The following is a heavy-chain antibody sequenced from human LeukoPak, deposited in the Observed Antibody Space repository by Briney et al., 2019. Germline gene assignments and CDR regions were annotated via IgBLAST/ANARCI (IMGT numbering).Heavy chain of an antibody. D-gene: IGHD6-13*01. CDR2: IYYSGST. CDR1: GGSISSGDYY. CDR3: ARGLLGLSGQQLVPG. V-gene: IGHV4-30-4*08. J-gene: IGHJ4*02. Sequence: SETLSLTCTVSGGSISSGDYYWRWIRQPPGKGLEWIGYIYYSGSTYYNPSLKSRVTISVDTSKNQFSLKLSSVTAADTAVYYCARGLLGLSGQQLVPGWGQGPLVTVSS.